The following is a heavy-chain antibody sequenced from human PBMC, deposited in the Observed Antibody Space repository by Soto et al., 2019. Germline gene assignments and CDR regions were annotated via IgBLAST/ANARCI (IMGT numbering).Heavy chain of an antibody. D-gene: IGHD1-1*01. Sequence: QVQLQESGPGLVKPSQTLSLTCTVSGGSISSGDYYWSWIRQPPGKGLEWIGYIYYSGSTYYNPSLKSRVTISVDTSKNQFSLKLSSVTAADTAVYYCARDPPELEQLPYYYGMDVWGQGTTVTVSS. CDR2: IYYSGST. CDR3: ARDPPELEQLPYYYGMDV. CDR1: GGSISSGDYY. J-gene: IGHJ6*02. V-gene: IGHV4-30-4*01.